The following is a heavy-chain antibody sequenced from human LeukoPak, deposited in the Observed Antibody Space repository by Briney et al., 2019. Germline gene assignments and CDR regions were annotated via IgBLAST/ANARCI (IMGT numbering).Heavy chain of an antibody. V-gene: IGHV1-8*01. J-gene: IGHJ1*01. CDR2: MNHNSGNT. CDR1: GYTFTSYD. CDR3: ARGPFLWFGESTRYFQH. Sequence: GASVRVSCKASGYTFTSYDMNWVRQAPGQGLEWVGGMNHNSGNTGYAQKFQGRVTMTRNTSISTAYMELSSLRAEDTAVYYCARGPFLWFGESTRYFQHWGQGTLVTVSS. D-gene: IGHD3-10*01.